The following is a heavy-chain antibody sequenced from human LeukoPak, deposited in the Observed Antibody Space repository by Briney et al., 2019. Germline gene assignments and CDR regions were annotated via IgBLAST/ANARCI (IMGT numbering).Heavy chain of an antibody. CDR1: GGTFSSYA. CDR3: ARDRGPYYDSSGYSAEDY. Sequence: SVKVSCKASGGTFSSYAISWVRQAPGQGLEWMGGIIPIFGTADYAQKFQGRVTITAGESTSTAYMELSSLRSEDTAVYYCARDRGPYYDSSGYSAEDYWGQGTLVTVSS. D-gene: IGHD3-22*01. V-gene: IGHV1-69*13. CDR2: IIPIFGTA. J-gene: IGHJ4*02.